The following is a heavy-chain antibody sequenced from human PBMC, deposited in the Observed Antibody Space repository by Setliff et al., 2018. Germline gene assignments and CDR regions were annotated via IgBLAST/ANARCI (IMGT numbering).Heavy chain of an antibody. CDR2: ISSSSSYI. J-gene: IGHJ6*02. V-gene: IGHV3-21*01. CDR1: GFTFSSYS. Sequence: GGSLSLSCAASGFTFSSYSMNWVRQAPGKGLEWVSSISSSSSYIYYADSVKGRFTISRDNAKNSLYLQMNSLRAEDTAMYYCARDSNSSSWYIPMYYYYGMDVWGQGTTVTVSS. D-gene: IGHD6-13*01. CDR3: ARDSNSSSWYIPMYYYYGMDV.